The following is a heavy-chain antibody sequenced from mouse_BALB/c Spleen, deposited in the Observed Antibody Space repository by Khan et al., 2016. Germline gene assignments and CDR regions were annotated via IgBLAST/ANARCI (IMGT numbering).Heavy chain of an antibody. V-gene: IGHV3-8*02. D-gene: IGHD1-1*02. CDR3: AGYYGPFFDY. Sequence: EVKLEESGPSLVKPSQTLSLTCSVTGDSITSGYWNWIRKFPGHKLEYMGYISYSGSTYYNPSLKSRLSITPDTSKSQYYLQLNSVTTEDTATYYCAGYYGPFFDYWGQGTTLTVSS. CDR1: GDSITSGY. CDR2: ISYSGST. J-gene: IGHJ2*01.